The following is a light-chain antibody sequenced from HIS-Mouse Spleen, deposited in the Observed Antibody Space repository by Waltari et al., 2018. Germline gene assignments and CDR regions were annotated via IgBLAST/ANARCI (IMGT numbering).Light chain of an antibody. Sequence: QSALTQPASVSGSPGQSITISCTGTSSDVGSYNLVSWYQQHPGKAPKLLIYEGSKRPCGVTNRFSGSKSGNTASRTISGLQAMDEADYYCQAWDSSTYYVFGTGTKVTVL. CDR1: SSDVGSYNL. V-gene: IGLV2-14*02. J-gene: IGLJ1*01. CDR3: QAWDSSTYYV. CDR2: EGS.